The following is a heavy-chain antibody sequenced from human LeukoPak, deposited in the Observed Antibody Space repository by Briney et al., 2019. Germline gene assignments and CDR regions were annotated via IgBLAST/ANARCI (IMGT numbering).Heavy chain of an antibody. CDR3: AREEWELLRYYYFDY. J-gene: IGHJ4*02. CDR2: INPSGGST. V-gene: IGHV1-46*01. CDR1: GYTFTSYY. D-gene: IGHD1-26*01. Sequence: ASVKVSCKASGYTFTSYYMHWVRQAPGQGLEWMGIINPSGGSTSYAQKFQGRVTMTRDMSTSAVYMELSSLRSEDTAVYYCAREEWELLRYYYFDYWGQGTLVTVSS.